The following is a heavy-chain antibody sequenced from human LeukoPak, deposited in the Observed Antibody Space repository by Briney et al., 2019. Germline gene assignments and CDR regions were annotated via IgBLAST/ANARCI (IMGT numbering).Heavy chain of an antibody. CDR2: ISSSSSYI. CDR3: ARDIVGATKNYFDY. Sequence: PGGSLRLSCAASGFTFSSYSMNWVRQAPGKGLEWVSSISSSSSYIYYADSVKGRFTISRDNAKNSLYLQMNSLRAEDTAVYYCARDIVGATKNYFDYWGQGTLVTVSS. V-gene: IGHV3-21*01. D-gene: IGHD1-26*01. J-gene: IGHJ4*02. CDR1: GFTFSSYS.